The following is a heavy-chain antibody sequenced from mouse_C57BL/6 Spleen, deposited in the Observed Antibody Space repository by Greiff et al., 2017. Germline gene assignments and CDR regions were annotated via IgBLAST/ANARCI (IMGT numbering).Heavy chain of an antibody. Sequence: EVKLMESGGGLVQPGGSMKLSCAASGFTFSDAWMDWVRQSPEKGLEWVAEIRNKANNHATYYAESVKGRFTISRDDSKSSVYLQMNSLRAEDTGIYYCTRQLDYGSSYFDYWGQGTTLTVSS. J-gene: IGHJ2*01. CDR1: GFTFSDAW. D-gene: IGHD1-1*01. CDR3: TRQLDYGSSYFDY. CDR2: IRNKANNHAT. V-gene: IGHV6-6*01.